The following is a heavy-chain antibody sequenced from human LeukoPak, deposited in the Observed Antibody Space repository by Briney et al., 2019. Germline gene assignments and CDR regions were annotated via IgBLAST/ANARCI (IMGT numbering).Heavy chain of an antibody. Sequence: ASVKVSCKASGYTFIYYDMHWVRQAPGQGLEWVGTINPYDNSTNYAQKFQGRVTMTRDMSTSTVYMELNSLRSEDTAVYYCAKELISYGYAFDVGGQGTMVTVSS. V-gene: IGHV1-46*01. CDR1: GYTFIYYD. J-gene: IGHJ3*01. CDR3: AKELISYGYAFDV. D-gene: IGHD5-18*01. CDR2: INPYDNST.